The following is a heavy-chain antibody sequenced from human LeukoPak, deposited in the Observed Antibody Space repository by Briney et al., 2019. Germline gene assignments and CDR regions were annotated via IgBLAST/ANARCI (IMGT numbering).Heavy chain of an antibody. CDR2: ISAGGATI. V-gene: IGHV3-23*01. CDR1: GFSFSTYA. CDR3: AKDSGGTYFYYYYYMDV. D-gene: IGHD1-26*01. J-gene: IGHJ6*03. Sequence: GGSLRLSCAPSGFSFSTYAMSWVRQAAGKGLEWFSAISAGGATIYYADSVKGRFTVSRDNSKNTLYLHMNSLRAEDTAIYYCAKDSGGTYFYYYYYMDVWGKGTTVTVSS.